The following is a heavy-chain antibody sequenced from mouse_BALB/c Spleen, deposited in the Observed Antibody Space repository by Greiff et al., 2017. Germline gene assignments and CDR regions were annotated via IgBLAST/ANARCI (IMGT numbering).Heavy chain of an antibody. J-gene: IGHJ4*01. CDR2: ILPGSGST. Sequence: QVQLQQSGAELMKPGASVKISCTATGYTFRSYWIEWVKQRPGHGLEWIGEILPGSGSTNYNEKFKGKATFTADTSSNTAYMQLSSLTSEDSAVYYCARGDYSYAMDYWGQGTSVTVSS. V-gene: IGHV1-9*01. D-gene: IGHD3-3*01. CDR3: ARGDYSYAMDY. CDR1: GYTFRSYW.